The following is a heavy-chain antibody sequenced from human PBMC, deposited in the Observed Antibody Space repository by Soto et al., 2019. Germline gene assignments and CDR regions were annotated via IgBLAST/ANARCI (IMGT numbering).Heavy chain of an antibody. D-gene: IGHD2-8*02. J-gene: IGHJ5*01. CDR3: GSWWGTIGAYDS. CDR1: GLISGSDSG. CDR2: ISNEGSLK. V-gene: IGHV3-33*01. Sequence: QVQLVESGGGVVQPGRSLRLSCAASGLISGSDSGMHWFRQAPGKGLEWGAVISNEGSLKYYADAVKGRFTISRDNSKNMVYLQMDSLRAEDTAVYFCGSWWGTIGAYDSWGQGTLVTVSP.